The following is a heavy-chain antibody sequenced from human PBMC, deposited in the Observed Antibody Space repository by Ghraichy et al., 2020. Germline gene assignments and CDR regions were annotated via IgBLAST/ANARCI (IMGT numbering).Heavy chain of an antibody. CDR1: GFTFSNAW. CDR2: IKSKTDGGTT. CDR3: TAGVSDY. Sequence: LSLTCAASGFTFSNAWMSWVRQAPGKGLEWVGRIKSKTDGGTTDYAAPVKGRFTISRDDSKNTLYPQMNSLKTEDTAVYYCTAGVSDYWGQGTLVTVSS. V-gene: IGHV3-15*01. D-gene: IGHD6-13*01. J-gene: IGHJ4*02.